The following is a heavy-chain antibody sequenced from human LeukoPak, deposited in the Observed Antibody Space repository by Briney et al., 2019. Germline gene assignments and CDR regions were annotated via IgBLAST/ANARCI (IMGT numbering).Heavy chain of an antibody. J-gene: IGHJ2*01. CDR2: IWFDGSIK. CDR3: VKGLNWYFDL. CDR1: GFSFNDYG. V-gene: IGHV3-33*06. Sequence: PGGSLRLSCVASGFSFNDYGVHWVRQAPGKGLEWVAVIWFDGSIKYYVDSVRGRFTISRDNSKNTVYLQMNSLRVEDTAVYYCVKGLNWYFDLWGRDTLVTVSS.